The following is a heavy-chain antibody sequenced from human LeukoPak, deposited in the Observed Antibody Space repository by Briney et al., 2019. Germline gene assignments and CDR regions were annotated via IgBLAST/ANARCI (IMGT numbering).Heavy chain of an antibody. CDR2: INPNSGGT. V-gene: IGHV1-2*02. CDR3: ARGGYGGNVIRDYMDV. CDR1: GGTFSSYA. J-gene: IGHJ6*03. Sequence: ASVKVSCKASGGTFSSYAISWVRQAPGQGLEWMGWINPNSGGTNYAQKFQGRVTMTRDTSISTVYMELSRLRSDDTAVYYCARGGYGGNVIRDYMDVWGEGTTVTVSS. D-gene: IGHD4-23*01.